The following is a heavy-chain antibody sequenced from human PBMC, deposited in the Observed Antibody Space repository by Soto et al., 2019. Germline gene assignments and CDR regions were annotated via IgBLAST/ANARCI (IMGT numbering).Heavy chain of an antibody. V-gene: IGHV4-31*03. CDR3: ARAPLSPDY. CDR2: IYYSGST. Sequence: QVQLQESGPGLVKPSQTLSLTCTVSGGSISNGGYYWSWIRQHPGKGLEWIGYIYYSGSTYYNPSHKSRVTISVYTCKNHCSLKLTSGTAADTAVYYCARAPLSPDYGRQGALVTVSA. J-gene: IGHJ4*02. CDR1: GGSISNGGYY.